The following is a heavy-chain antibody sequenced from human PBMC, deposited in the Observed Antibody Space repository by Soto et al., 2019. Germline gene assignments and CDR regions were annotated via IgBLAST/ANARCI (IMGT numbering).Heavy chain of an antibody. D-gene: IGHD2-2*01. CDR2: IATAGDT. CDR3: ARGSSLSK. Sequence: GGSLRLSCAASGFTFSTYDMHWVRQATGKGLEWVSTIATAGDTYYPGSVKGRFTISRENAKNSLYLQMNSPRAGDTAVYYCARGSSLSKWGQGTLVTVSS. CDR1: GFTFSTYD. J-gene: IGHJ4*02. V-gene: IGHV3-13*01.